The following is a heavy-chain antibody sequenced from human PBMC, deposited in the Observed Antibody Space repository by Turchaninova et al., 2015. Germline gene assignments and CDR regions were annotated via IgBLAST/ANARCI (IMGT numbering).Heavy chain of an antibody. D-gene: IGHD2-8*01. Sequence: QVQLVQSGAEVKKPGASVKVSCKASGYTFTDYELYWVRQAPGQRLEYVGWINAANGNTKHSQKFQGRLTFTRDTSASTAYMEVSSLRSEDTAVYYGARNGGGLDHWGQGTLVTVSS. CDR2: INAANGNT. CDR1: GYTFTDYE. CDR3: ARNGGGLDH. J-gene: IGHJ4*02. V-gene: IGHV1-3*01.